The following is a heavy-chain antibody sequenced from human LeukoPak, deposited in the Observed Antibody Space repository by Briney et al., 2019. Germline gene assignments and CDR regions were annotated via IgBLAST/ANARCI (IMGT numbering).Heavy chain of an antibody. Sequence: GRSLRLSCAASGFTFSSNAMHWVRQAPGKGLEWVAVISYDGSNKYYADSVKGRFTISRDNSKNTLYLQMNSLRAEDTAVYYCAKDLSYCSSTSCYPKGGMDVWGQGTTVTVSS. CDR3: AKDLSYCSSTSCYPKGGMDV. D-gene: IGHD2-2*01. V-gene: IGHV3-30*04. J-gene: IGHJ6*02. CDR2: ISYDGSNK. CDR1: GFTFSSNA.